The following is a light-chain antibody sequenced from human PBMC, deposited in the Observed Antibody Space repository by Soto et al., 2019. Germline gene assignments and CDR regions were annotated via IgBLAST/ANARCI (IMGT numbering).Light chain of an antibody. CDR2: DAS. CDR1: QSFSSY. V-gene: IGKV3-11*01. CDR3: QQRSKWPPYT. Sequence: EIVLTQSPATLSLSPGERATLSGRASQSFSSYLAWYQQKPGQAPRLLIYDASNRATGIPARFSGSRSGTDVTLTIISLEPEDFAVYYCQQRSKWPPYTFGQGTKLEIK. J-gene: IGKJ2*01.